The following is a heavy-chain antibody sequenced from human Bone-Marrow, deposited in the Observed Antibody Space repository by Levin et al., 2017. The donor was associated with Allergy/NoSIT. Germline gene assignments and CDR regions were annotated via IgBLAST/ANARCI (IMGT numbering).Heavy chain of an antibody. CDR3: ARPPSGDSGYDWFDY. CDR2: IIPIFGTA. CDR1: GGTFSSYA. D-gene: IGHD5-12*01. V-gene: IGHV1-69*13. Sequence: SVKVSCKASGGTFSSYAISWVRQAPGQGLEWMGGIIPIFGTANYAQKFQGRVTITADESTSTAYMELSSLRSEDTAVYYCARPPSGDSGYDWFDYWGQGTLVTVSS. J-gene: IGHJ4*02.